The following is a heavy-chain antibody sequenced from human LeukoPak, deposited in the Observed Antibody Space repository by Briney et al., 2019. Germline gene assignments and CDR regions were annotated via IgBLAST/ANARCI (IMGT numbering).Heavy chain of an antibody. V-gene: IGHV3-23*01. J-gene: IGHJ4*02. CDR1: GFTFSNYA. CDR3: ARLTGNHFDC. Sequence: PGGSLRLSCAASGFTFSNYAMSWVRQAPGKGLEWVSAISGSGGSAYYADSVKGRFTISRDNSKNTLYLQMNSLRAEDTALYYCARLTGNHFDCWGQGALVTVSS. D-gene: IGHD1-14*01. CDR2: ISGSGGSA.